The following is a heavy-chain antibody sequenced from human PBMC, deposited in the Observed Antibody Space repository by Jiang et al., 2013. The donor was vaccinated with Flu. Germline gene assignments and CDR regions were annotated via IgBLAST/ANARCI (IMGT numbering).Heavy chain of an antibody. CDR1: GYTFTSYY. CDR2: INPSGGST. D-gene: IGHD3-10*01. V-gene: IGHV1-46*01. CDR3: ARGYYGSGSYPYYYMDV. Sequence: GYTFTSYYMHWXRQAPGQGLEWMGIINPSGGSTSYAQKFQGRVTMTRDTSTSTVYMELSSLRSEDTAVYYCARGYYGSGSYPYYYMDVWGKGTTVTVSS. J-gene: IGHJ6*03.